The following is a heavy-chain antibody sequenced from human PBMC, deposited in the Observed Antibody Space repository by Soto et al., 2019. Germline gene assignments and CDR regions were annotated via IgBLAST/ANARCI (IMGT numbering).Heavy chain of an antibody. J-gene: IGHJ4*02. CDR2: IYWDDDK. Sequence: QITLKESGPTLVKPTQTLTLTCTFSGFSLSTSGVGVGWIRQPPGKALEWLALIYWDDDKRYSPSLKSRLTITKDTPKNQVVLTMTNMDPVDTATYYCAHSLFKARRFGELFHYWGQGTLVTVSS. CDR3: AHSLFKARRFGELFHY. D-gene: IGHD3-10*01. V-gene: IGHV2-5*02. CDR1: GFSLSTSGVG.